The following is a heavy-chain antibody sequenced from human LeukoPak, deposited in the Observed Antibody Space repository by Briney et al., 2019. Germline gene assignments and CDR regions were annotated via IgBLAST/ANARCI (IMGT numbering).Heavy chain of an antibody. CDR3: ARDGVAELMSALDY. CDR2: ISNSSDSI. V-gene: IGHV3-11*04. J-gene: IGHJ4*02. D-gene: IGHD1-26*01. Sequence: GGSLRLSCAASGFKFSDYYMTWIRQAPGKGLEWVSYISNSSDSIYYADSVEGRFTISRDNAKNSLYLQTNSLRAEDTAVYYCARDGVAELMSALDYWGQGILVTVSS. CDR1: GFKFSDYY.